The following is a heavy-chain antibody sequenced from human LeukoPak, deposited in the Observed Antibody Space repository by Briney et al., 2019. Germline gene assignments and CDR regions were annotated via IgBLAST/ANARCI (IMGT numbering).Heavy chain of an antibody. J-gene: IGHJ3*02. CDR1: GGSISSY. Sequence: SETLSLTCTVSGGSISSYWSWIRQPPGKGLEWIGSIYYSGSTYYNPSLKSRVIISVDTSKNQFSLKLSSVTATDTAVYYCARHEWGITNAFDIWGQGAMVTVSS. CDR2: IYYSGST. CDR3: ARHEWGITNAFDI. V-gene: IGHV4-39*01. D-gene: IGHD1-14*01.